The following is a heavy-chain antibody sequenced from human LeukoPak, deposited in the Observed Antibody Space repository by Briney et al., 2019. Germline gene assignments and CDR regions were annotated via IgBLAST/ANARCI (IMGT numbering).Heavy chain of an antibody. CDR2: ISSSSSSI. CDR3: AKDRPNYYGTNGHYYTRNGDY. J-gene: IGHJ4*02. CDR1: GFTFSGYS. D-gene: IGHD3-22*01. V-gene: IGHV3-21*03. Sequence: GGSLRLSCAASGFTFSGYSMNWVRQVPGKGLEWVSSISSSSSSIYYADSVKGRFTISRDNAKNSLYLQMNSLRAEDTAIYYCAKDRPNYYGTNGHYYTRNGDYWGQGTLVTVSS.